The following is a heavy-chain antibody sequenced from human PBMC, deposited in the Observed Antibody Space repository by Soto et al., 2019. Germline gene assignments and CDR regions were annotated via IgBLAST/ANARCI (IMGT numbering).Heavy chain of an antibody. CDR3: AEGGYQDGFDY. V-gene: IGHV3-23*01. CDR1: GFTFTNFA. CDR2: ITSKSDRT. Sequence: EVLLLESGGGLVQPGGSLRLSCVASGFTFTNFAMSWVRQAPGKGLEWVSSITSKSDRTYYAASVKGRFTISRDNSKNTLFLQMNSLRAEDTALYYCAEGGYQDGFDYWGQGTLVTVSS. J-gene: IGHJ4*02. D-gene: IGHD3-16*02.